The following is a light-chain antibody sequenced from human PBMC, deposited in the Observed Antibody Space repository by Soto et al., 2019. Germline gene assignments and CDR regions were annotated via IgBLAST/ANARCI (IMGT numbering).Light chain of an antibody. CDR3: QQYGSSPGT. V-gene: IGKV3-20*01. CDR2: GAS. J-gene: IGKJ4*01. CDR1: QSVSSY. Sequence: EVVLTQSPGTLSLSPGERATLSCRASQSVSSYIAWYQQKPGQAPRLLISGASSRATGIPDRFSGSGSGTDFTLTISRLEPEDFAVYYCQQYGSSPGTFGGGTKVDIK.